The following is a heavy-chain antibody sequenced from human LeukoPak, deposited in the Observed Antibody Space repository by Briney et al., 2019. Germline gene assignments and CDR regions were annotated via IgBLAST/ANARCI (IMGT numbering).Heavy chain of an antibody. D-gene: IGHD3-9*01. CDR1: GFAFSDYY. CDR3: AREGLRYFDWLLAYPSDY. CDR2: ISSSGSTI. V-gene: IGHV3-11*01. Sequence: PGGSLRLSCAASGFAFSDYYMSWIRQAPGKGLEWVSYISSSGSTIYYADSVKGRFTISRDNAKNSLYLQMNSLRAEDTAVYYCAREGLRYFDWLLAYPSDYWGQGTLVTVSS. J-gene: IGHJ4*02.